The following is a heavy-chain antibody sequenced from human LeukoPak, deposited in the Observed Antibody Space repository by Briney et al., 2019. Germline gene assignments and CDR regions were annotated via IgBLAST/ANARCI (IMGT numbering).Heavy chain of an antibody. CDR3: AGNYYGSGSLLWHWFDP. Sequence: ASVKVSCKASGGTFSSYAISWVRQAPGQGLEWMGGIIPIFGTANYAQKFQGRVTITADKSTSTAYMELSSLRSEDTAVYYCAGNYYGSGSLLWHWFDPWGQGTLVTVSS. CDR2: IIPIFGTA. J-gene: IGHJ5*02. D-gene: IGHD3-10*01. V-gene: IGHV1-69*06. CDR1: GGTFSSYA.